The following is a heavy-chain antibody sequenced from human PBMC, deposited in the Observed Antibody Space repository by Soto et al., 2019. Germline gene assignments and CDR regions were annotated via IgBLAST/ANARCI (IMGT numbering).Heavy chain of an antibody. CDR3: VPSPNYYESGGSSG. J-gene: IGHJ4*02. CDR2: IRGRAHGGTT. V-gene: IGHV3-15*01. CDR1: GFTFINAW. D-gene: IGHD3-10*01. Sequence: EVQLVESGGGLVKPGESLRLSCAASGFTFINAWLSWVRQAPGKRLEWVGRIRGRAHGGTTDYAAPVNGRFTVSRDDSKNMVFPQMNSLRTGEPGLFFRVPSPNYYESGGSSGWGQGTLVTVSS.